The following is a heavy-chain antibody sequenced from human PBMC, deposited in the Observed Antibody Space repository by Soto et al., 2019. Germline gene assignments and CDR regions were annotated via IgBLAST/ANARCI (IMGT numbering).Heavy chain of an antibody. CDR1: GFIFDEYA. V-gene: IGHV3-9*01. CDR2: ISWKSSSI. Sequence: EVELVESGGGLVQPGRSLRLSCAASGFIFDEYAMHWVRQGPGKGLEWVSGISWKSSSIGYADSVKGRFTISRDNARNSLHLQMNSLRAEDSALYYCARATGDGVYSIDYWGQGTLVTVSS. D-gene: IGHD4-17*01. CDR3: ARATGDGVYSIDY. J-gene: IGHJ4*02.